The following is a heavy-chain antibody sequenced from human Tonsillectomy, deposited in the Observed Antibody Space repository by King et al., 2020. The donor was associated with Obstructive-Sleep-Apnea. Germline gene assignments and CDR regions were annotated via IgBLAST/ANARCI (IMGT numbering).Heavy chain of an antibody. D-gene: IGHD5-18*01. J-gene: IGHJ4*02. CDR2: ISYDGINK. CDR1: GFTFSSYA. CDR3: AIPPDTPMANYFDY. V-gene: IGHV3-30*04. Sequence: VQLVESGGGGGQPGRSLRLSCAASGFTFSSYAMHWVLHAPGKGLEGVAVISYDGINKYYADSVKGRFTISRDNSKNTLYLQMNSLRAEDTAVYYCAIPPDTPMANYFDYWGQGTLVTVSS.